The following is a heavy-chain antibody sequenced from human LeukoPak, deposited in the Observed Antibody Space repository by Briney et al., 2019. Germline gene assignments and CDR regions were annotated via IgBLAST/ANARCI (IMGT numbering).Heavy chain of an antibody. Sequence: ASVKVSCKASGYTFTSYGINWVRQAPGQGLEWMGWISAYNGNTNHAQKLQDRVTMTTDTSTSTAYMELRSLRSDDTAIYYCARMMSIPVAGHRPLFDYWGQGTLVTVSS. J-gene: IGHJ4*02. CDR2: ISAYNGNT. CDR1: GYTFTSYG. D-gene: IGHD6-19*01. CDR3: ARMMSIPVAGHRPLFDY. V-gene: IGHV1-18*01.